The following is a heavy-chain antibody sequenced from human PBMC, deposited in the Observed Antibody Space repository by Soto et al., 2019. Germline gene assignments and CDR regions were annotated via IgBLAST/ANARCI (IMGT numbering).Heavy chain of an antibody. Sequence: QLQLQESGSGLVKPSQTLSLTCAVSGGSMSSGGYSWSWIRQPPGKGLEWIGYIYHNGSPYYNPSXXSXITISVDTSKNQCSLKLSSVTAAATAVYYCARVPDVWGQGTTVTVSS. V-gene: IGHV4-30-2*01. CDR3: ARVPDV. J-gene: IGHJ6*02. CDR2: IYHNGSP. CDR1: GGSMSSGGYS.